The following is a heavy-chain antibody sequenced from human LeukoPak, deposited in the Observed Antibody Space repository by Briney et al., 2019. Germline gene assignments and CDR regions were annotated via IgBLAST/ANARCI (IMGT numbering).Heavy chain of an antibody. V-gene: IGHV1-69*13. CDR2: IIPIFGTA. Sequence: SVKVSCKASGGTFSSYAISWVRQAPGQGLEWMGGIIPIFGTANYAQKFQGRVTITADESTSTAYMELSSLRSEDTAVYYCASDGGRGSSGKNDYWGQGTLVTVSS. CDR1: GGTFSSYA. CDR3: ASDGGRGSSGKNDY. J-gene: IGHJ4*02. D-gene: IGHD3-22*01.